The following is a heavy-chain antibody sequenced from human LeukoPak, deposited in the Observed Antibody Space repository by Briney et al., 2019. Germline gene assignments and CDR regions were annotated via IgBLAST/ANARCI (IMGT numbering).Heavy chain of an antibody. D-gene: IGHD6-6*01. Sequence: GGSLRLSCAASGFTFSSYWMSWVRQAPGTGLEWVANIKQDGSEKYYVDSVKGRFTISRDNAMNSLYLQIKSLRAEDTAVYYCARDPSNAAFDIWGQGTVVTVSS. CDR1: GFTFSSYW. J-gene: IGHJ3*02. CDR2: IKQDGSEK. V-gene: IGHV3-7*04. CDR3: ARDPSNAAFDI.